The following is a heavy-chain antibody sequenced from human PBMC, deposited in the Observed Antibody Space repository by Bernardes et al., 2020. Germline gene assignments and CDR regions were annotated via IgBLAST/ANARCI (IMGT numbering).Heavy chain of an antibody. V-gene: IGHV3-30*18. D-gene: IGHD3-22*01. J-gene: IGHJ6*04. CDR1: GFRFHSYG. Sequence: GGSLRLSCVASGFRFHSYGMSWVRQAPGQGLEWVAAISFDGHDRHYAASVTGRFTISRDNSKNTVFLEMNSLRSEDTAMYHCAKDDYDSSGYFPQYYYYYYDVWGRGTTVIVSS. CDR2: ISFDGHDR. CDR3: AKDDYDSSGYFPQYYYYYYDV.